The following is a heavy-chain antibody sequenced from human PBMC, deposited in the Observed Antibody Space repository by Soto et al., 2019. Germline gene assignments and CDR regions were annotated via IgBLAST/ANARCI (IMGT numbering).Heavy chain of an antibody. V-gene: IGHV3-21*01. CDR1: GFTFSSYS. Sequence: VQVVESGGGLVKPGGSLRLSCAASGFTFSSYSMNWVRQAPGKGLEWVSSISSGTTYIYYADSVKGRFTISRDNAKDSLYLQMNCLRAEDTAVYYCARDRGAIRDYYFDYWGQGTLVTVSS. CDR2: ISSGTTYI. CDR3: ARDRGAIRDYYFDY. D-gene: IGHD3-16*01. J-gene: IGHJ4*02.